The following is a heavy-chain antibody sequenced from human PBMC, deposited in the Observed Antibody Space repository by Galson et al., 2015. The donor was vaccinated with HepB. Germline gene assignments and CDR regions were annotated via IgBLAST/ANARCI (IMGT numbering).Heavy chain of an antibody. Sequence: SLRLSCAASGFIFSDYYMSWIRQAPGKGLEWISYISTSGRSLYYADSVKGRFTISRDNAENSLSLQMNSLRVDDTAVYFCARDKGAPYYGMDVWGQGTTVTVSS. CDR3: ARDKGAPYYGMDV. V-gene: IGHV3-11*01. CDR1: GFIFSDYY. CDR2: ISTSGRSL. J-gene: IGHJ6*02.